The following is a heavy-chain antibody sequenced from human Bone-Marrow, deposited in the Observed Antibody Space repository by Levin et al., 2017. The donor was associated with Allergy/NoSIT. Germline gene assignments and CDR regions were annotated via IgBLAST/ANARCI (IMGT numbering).Heavy chain of an antibody. CDR3: ARGDPLAD. Sequence: GGSLRLSCAVSGFSVGGNYMSWVRQAPGKAPEWVSIIYSGGAIYYGASVEGRFILSGDNSKNTLFLQMNSLRVEDTALYFCARGDPLADWGQGTLVTVSS. V-gene: IGHV3-66*01. CDR2: IYSGGAI. J-gene: IGHJ4*01. CDR1: GFSVGGNY.